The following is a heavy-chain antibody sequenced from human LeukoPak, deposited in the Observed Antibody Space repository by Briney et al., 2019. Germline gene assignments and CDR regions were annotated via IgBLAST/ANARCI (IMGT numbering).Heavy chain of an antibody. V-gene: IGHV3-30*14. CDR2: ISYDGSNK. J-gene: IGHJ4*02. CDR3: ARARQLWHGNDY. CDR1: GFTFSSYA. Sequence: GGSLRLSCAASGFTFSSYAMHWVRQAPGKGLEWVAVISYDGSNKYYADSVKGRFTIPRDNSKNTLYLQMNSLRAEDTAVYYCARARQLWHGNDYWGQGTLVTVSS. D-gene: IGHD5-18*01.